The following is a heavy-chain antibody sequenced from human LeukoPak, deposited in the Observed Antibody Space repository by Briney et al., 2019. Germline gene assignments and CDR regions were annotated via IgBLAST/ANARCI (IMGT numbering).Heavy chain of an antibody. J-gene: IGHJ6*02. CDR2: INPNGGIT. CDR1: GYPFTNYY. D-gene: IGHD1-1*01. CDR3: ARSGTSNYYFGMDV. V-gene: IGHV1-46*01. Sequence: ASVKVSCKASGYPFTNYYIHWVRQAPGQGLQWMGIINPNGGITTYAQRFQGSVTMTRDTSTRTVYMELSSLRSGDTAIYYCARSGTSNYYFGMDVWGQGTTVTVSS.